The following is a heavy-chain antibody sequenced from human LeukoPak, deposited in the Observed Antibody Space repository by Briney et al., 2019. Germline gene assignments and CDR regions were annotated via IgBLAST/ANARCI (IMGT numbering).Heavy chain of an antibody. J-gene: IGHJ4*02. CDR1: GFTFSSYA. D-gene: IGHD3-22*01. V-gene: IGHV3-30*04. CDR3: ARGANYYDSSGYSYNFDY. Sequence: GGSLRLSCAASGFTFSSYAMHWVRQAPDKGLEWVAVISYDGSNKYYADSVKGRFTISRDNSKNTLYLQMNSLRAEDTAVYYCARGANYYDSSGYSYNFDYWGQGTLVTVSS. CDR2: ISYDGSNK.